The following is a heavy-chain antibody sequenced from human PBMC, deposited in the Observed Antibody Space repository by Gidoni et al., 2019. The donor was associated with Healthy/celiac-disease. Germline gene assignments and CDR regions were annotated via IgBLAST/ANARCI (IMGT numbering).Heavy chain of an antibody. CDR3: ARARTDTRDGYKYYYYYGMDV. V-gene: IGHV3-48*03. D-gene: IGHD5-12*01. CDR2: ISSSGSTI. J-gene: IGHJ6*02. Sequence: EVQLVESGGGLVQPAGSLRLSCAASGLTFTSYEMNWVRQAPGKGLEWVSYISSSGSTIYYADSVKGRFTISRDNAKNSLYLQMNSLRAEDTAVYYCARARTDTRDGYKYYYYYGMDVWGQGTTVTVSS. CDR1: GLTFTSYE.